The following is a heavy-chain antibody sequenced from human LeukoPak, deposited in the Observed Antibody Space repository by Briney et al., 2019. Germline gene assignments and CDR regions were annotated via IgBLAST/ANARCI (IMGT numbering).Heavy chain of an antibody. J-gene: IGHJ4*02. CDR3: ARDGDYDFWSGHVIDY. CDR1: GFTFNTYS. D-gene: IGHD3-3*01. V-gene: IGHV3-21*01. CDR2: ISSSSNFI. Sequence: GGSLRLSCAASGFTFNTYSMNWVRQAPGKGLEWVSSISSSSNFIYYADSMKGRFTISRENAKNSLFLQMNNLRAEDTAVYYCARDGDYDFWSGHVIDYWGQGTLVTVSS.